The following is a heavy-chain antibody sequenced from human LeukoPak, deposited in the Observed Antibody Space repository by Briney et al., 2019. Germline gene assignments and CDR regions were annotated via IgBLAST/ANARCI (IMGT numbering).Heavy chain of an antibody. CDR1: GGTFRTDA. V-gene: IGHV1-69*13. CDR3: ARDHADSRFRTGGWFDP. D-gene: IGHD2-21*01. CDR2: IIPVFGTA. Sequence: SVKVSCKASGGTFRTDAISWVRQAPGQGLEWMGGIIPVFGTANYAQRLQNRVTINADELTSTVYMELSSLSSEDTAVYYCARDHADSRFRTGGWFDPWGRGTLVTVSS. J-gene: IGHJ5*02.